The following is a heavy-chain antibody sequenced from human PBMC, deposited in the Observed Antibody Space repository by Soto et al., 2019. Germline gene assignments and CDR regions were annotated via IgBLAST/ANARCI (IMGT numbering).Heavy chain of an antibody. V-gene: IGHV3-23*01. CDR3: AKDREYYDFWSGSISPLDY. J-gene: IGHJ4*02. D-gene: IGHD3-3*01. Sequence: GGSLRLSCAASGFTFSSYAMSWVRQAPGKGLEWVSAISGSGGSTYYADSVKGRFTISRDNSKNTLYLQMNSLRAEDTAVYYCAKDREYYDFWSGSISPLDYWGQGTLVTVSS. CDR2: ISGSGGST. CDR1: GFTFSSYA.